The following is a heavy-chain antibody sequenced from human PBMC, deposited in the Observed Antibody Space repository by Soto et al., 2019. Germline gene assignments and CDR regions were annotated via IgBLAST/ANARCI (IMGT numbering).Heavy chain of an antibody. D-gene: IGHD5-12*01. Sequence: AGGSLRLSCAASGFTFSRYIMNWVRQAPGKGLEWLSYIDISSDTIYYADSVKGRFIISRDNAKNSLYLQMNSLRDEDTAVYYCARGGVATIFGDSWGQGTLVTVSS. CDR2: IDISSDTI. V-gene: IGHV3-48*02. CDR1: GFTFSRYI. CDR3: ARGGVATIFGDS. J-gene: IGHJ4*02.